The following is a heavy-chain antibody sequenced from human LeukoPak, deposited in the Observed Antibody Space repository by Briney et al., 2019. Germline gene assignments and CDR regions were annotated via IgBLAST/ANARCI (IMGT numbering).Heavy chain of an antibody. Sequence: SCKASGGTLSSYAISWVRQAPGKGLEWVAVISYDGSNKYYADSVKGRFTISRDNSKNTLYLQMNSLRAEDTAVYYCARERGYYYDSSGQDDAFDIWGQGTMVTVSS. V-gene: IGHV3-30*04. J-gene: IGHJ3*02. CDR1: GGTLSSYA. CDR3: ARERGYYYDSSGQDDAFDI. CDR2: ISYDGSNK. D-gene: IGHD3-22*01.